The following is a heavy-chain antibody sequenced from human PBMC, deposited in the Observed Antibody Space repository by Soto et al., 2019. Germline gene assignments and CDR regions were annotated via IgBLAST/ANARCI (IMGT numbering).Heavy chain of an antibody. CDR3: ARGLHDYGDYGPPYYFDY. D-gene: IGHD4-17*01. Sequence: PGGSLRLSCAASGFTFSNAWMNWVRQAPGKGLEWVANIKQDGSEKYYVDSVKGRFTISRDNAKNSLYLQMNSLRAEDTAVYYCARGLHDYGDYGPPYYFDYWGQGTLVTVSS. V-gene: IGHV3-7*01. J-gene: IGHJ4*02. CDR1: GFTFSNAW. CDR2: IKQDGSEK.